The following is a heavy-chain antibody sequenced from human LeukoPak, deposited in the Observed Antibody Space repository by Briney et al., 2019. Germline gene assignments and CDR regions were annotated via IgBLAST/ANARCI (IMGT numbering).Heavy chain of an antibody. V-gene: IGHV4-61*02. Sequence: PSQTLSLTCTVSGGSISSGSYCWSWIRQPAGKGLEWIGRIYTSGSTNYNPSLKSRVTISGDTSKNQFSLRLSSVTAADTAVYYCARASYSYDINGWVPFDYWGQGTLVTVSS. CDR2: IYTSGST. CDR1: GGSISSGSYC. CDR3: ARASYSYDINGWVPFDY. D-gene: IGHD3-22*01. J-gene: IGHJ4*02.